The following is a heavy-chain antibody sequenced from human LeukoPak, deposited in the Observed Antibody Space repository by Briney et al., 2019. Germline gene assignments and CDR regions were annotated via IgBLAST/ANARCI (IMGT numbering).Heavy chain of an antibody. CDR3: AGLVGRYSSGLYYYYFDY. Sequence: SGTLSLACNVSGDSINSLDLWSWVRPPPGKGLEWIGDMYLSGTTHSNPSVKSRVTISIDKSKNQFLLNLSSVTAADTAVYYCAGLVGRYSSGLYYYYFDYWGQGTLVTVSS. V-gene: IGHV4-4*02. CDR1: GDSINSLDL. J-gene: IGHJ4*02. CDR2: MYLSGTT. D-gene: IGHD3-22*01.